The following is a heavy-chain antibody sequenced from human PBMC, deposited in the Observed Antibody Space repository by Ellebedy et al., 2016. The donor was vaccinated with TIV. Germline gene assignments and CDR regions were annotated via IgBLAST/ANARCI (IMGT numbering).Heavy chain of an antibody. D-gene: IGHD3-22*01. V-gene: IGHV3-23*01. CDR1: GFTLSSFA. Sequence: GESLKISCAASGFTLSSFAITWLRQAPGKGLEWVPAISGDGGNTFLTDSVKVRFTISRDNSKNAVFLQMNSLRVEDTAVYYCASDKSRTMIALDYWGQGTLVTVSS. CDR2: ISGDGGNT. CDR3: ASDKSRTMIALDY. J-gene: IGHJ4*02.